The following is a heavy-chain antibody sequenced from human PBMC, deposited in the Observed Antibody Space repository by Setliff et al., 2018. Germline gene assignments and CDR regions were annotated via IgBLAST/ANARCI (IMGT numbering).Heavy chain of an antibody. J-gene: IGHJ2*01. D-gene: IGHD4-17*01. Sequence: KTSETLSLTCAVYGGSFSDYWWSWIRQLPGKGLEWIAEIHHSGSTNFHPSLKSRVAISVDPSKNQFYLNLRSVTAADTAVYFCARGTKTMVINYWYFDVWGRGTLVTVSS. CDR1: GGSFSDYW. CDR2: IHHSGST. CDR3: ARGTKTMVINYWYFDV. V-gene: IGHV4-34*01.